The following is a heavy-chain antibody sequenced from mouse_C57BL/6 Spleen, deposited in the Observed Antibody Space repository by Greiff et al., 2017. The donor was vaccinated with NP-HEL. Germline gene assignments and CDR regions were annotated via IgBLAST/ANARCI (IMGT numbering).Heavy chain of an antibody. D-gene: IGHD3-2*02. Sequence: VKLQESGAELARPGASVKLSCKASGYTFTSYGISWVKQRTGQGLEWIGEIYPRSGNTYYNEKFKGKATLTADKSSSTAYMELRSLTSEDSAVYFCARERTAQEGYYFDYWGQGTTLTVSS. CDR1: GYTFTSYG. CDR2: IYPRSGNT. J-gene: IGHJ2*01. CDR3: ARERTAQEGYYFDY. V-gene: IGHV1-81*01.